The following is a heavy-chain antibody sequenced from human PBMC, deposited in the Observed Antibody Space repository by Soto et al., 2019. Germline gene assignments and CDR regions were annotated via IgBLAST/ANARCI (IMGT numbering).Heavy chain of an antibody. CDR3: ARDNWDDGMYV. Sequence: QVQLVHSGAEVKKPGASLKVSCKASGYTFTSYGISWVRQAPGQGLEWMGWISTYNGNTKYAQNLQGRVTMTTDTSTSTAYMELRSLRSDDTSVYYCARDNWDDGMYVWGQGTTVTVSS. CDR1: GYTFTSYG. D-gene: IGHD1-1*01. J-gene: IGHJ6*02. CDR2: ISTYNGNT. V-gene: IGHV1-18*04.